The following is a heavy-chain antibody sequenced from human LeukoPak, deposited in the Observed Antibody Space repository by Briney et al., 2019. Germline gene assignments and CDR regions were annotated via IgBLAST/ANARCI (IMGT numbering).Heavy chain of an antibody. CDR2: ISSSSSYI. CDR3: AKLGYSYGGGRGPYFDY. CDR1: GFTFSSYS. J-gene: IGHJ4*02. Sequence: GGSLRLSCAASGFTFSSYSMNWVRQAPGKGLEWVSSISSSSSYIYYADSVKGRFTISRDNAKNSLYLQMNSLRAEDTAVYYCAKLGYSYGGGRGPYFDYWGQGTLVTVSS. V-gene: IGHV3-21*01. D-gene: IGHD5-18*01.